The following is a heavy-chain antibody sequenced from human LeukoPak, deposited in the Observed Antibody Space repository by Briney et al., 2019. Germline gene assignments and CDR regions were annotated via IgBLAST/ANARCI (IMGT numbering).Heavy chain of an antibody. CDR1: GYTFTSYD. Sequence: ASVKVSCKASGYTFTSYDINWVRQATGQGLEWMGWMNPNSGNTGYAQKFQGRVTMTRNTPISTAYMELSSLRSEDTAVYYCARAASQYSSSWDRYWGQGTLVTVSS. V-gene: IGHV1-8*01. CDR3: ARAASQYSSSWDRY. CDR2: MNPNSGNT. J-gene: IGHJ4*02. D-gene: IGHD6-13*01.